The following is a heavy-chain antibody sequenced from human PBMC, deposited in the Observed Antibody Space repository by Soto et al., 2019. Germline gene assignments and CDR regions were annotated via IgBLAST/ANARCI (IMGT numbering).Heavy chain of an antibody. Sequence: GASVEVSCEACGYGFTSYAIRWVRPAPGQRLEWMGWINAGNGNTKYSQKFQGRVTINRDTSASTAYMELSSLRSEDTAVYYCWGVVVVSAATNNWFDPWGQGTLVTVSS. CDR3: WGVVVVSAATNNWFDP. D-gene: IGHD2-2*01. V-gene: IGHV1-3*01. CDR2: INAGNGNT. CDR1: GYGFTSYA. J-gene: IGHJ5*02.